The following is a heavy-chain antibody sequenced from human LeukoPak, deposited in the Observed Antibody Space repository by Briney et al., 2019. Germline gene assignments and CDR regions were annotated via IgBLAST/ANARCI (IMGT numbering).Heavy chain of an antibody. V-gene: IGHV3-23*01. J-gene: IGHJ4*02. D-gene: IGHD1-1*01. CDR1: GFTFSSYA. Sequence: GGSLRLSCAASGFTFSSYAMSWVRQAPGKGLEWVSAINGSGGSTYYADSVKGRFTISRDNSKNTLYLQMNSLRAEDTAVYFCARDATGWEDTTYFDYWGQGTLVIVSS. CDR2: INGSGGST. CDR3: ARDATGWEDTTYFDY.